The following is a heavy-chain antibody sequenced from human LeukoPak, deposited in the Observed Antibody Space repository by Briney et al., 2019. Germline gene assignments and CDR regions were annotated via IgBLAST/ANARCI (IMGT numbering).Heavy chain of an antibody. V-gene: IGHV4-59*08. CDR1: GGSIRSNY. CDR3: ARHMNGDYYFDY. J-gene: IGHJ4*02. D-gene: IGHD4-17*01. Sequence: SQTLSLTCTVSGGSIRSNYWSWIRQPPGKGLEWIGYIYNSGSTIYNPSLKSRVTISMDTSKNQFSLKLSSVTAADTAVYYCARHMNGDYYFDYWGQGTLVTVSS. CDR2: IYNSGST.